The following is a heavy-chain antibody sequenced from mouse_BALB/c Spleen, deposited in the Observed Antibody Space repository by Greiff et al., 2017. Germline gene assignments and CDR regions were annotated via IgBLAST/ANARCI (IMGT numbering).Heavy chain of an antibody. Sequence: QVQLQQSGAELVRPGALVKLSCKASGFNIKDYYMHWVKQRPGQGLEWIGQIYPGDGDTNYNGKFKGKATLTADKSSSTAYMQLSSLTSEDSAVYFCSLTTATAYWGQGTLVTVSA. CDR2: IYPGDGDT. J-gene: IGHJ3*01. CDR3: SLTTATAY. D-gene: IGHD1-2*01. V-gene: IGHV1-80*01. CDR1: GFNIKDYY.